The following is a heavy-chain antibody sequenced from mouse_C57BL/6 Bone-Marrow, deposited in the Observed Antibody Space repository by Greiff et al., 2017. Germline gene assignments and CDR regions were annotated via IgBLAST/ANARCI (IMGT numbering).Heavy chain of an antibody. CDR1: GYTFTSYW. CDR3: AMGATRYYAMDY. J-gene: IGHJ4*01. CDR2: IHPSDSDT. V-gene: IGHV1-74*01. Sequence: QVQLQQPGAELVKPGASVKVSCKASGYTFTSYWMHWVKQRPGQGLEWIGRIHPSDSDTNYNQKFKGKATLTVDKSSSTAYMQLSSLTSEDPAVYYCAMGATRYYAMDYWGQGTSVTVSS.